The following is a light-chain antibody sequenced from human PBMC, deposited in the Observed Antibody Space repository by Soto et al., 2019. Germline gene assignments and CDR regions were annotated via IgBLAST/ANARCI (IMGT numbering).Light chain of an antibody. CDR3: PQCGGSPLCP. CDR2: GAS. V-gene: IGKV3-20*01. Sequence: EIVLTQSPGTLSLSPGERATLSCRASQSVSSSYLAWYQQKPGQAPRLLIYGASSRATGIPDRFSGSGSGTDFTLNINRLEPEDFAVYYCPQCGGSPLCPFGPGTKVDIK. J-gene: IGKJ3*01. CDR1: QSVSSSY.